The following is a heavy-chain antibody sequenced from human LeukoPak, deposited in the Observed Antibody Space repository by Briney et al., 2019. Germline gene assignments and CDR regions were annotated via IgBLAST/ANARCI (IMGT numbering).Heavy chain of an antibody. CDR3: AKEGTPHVSTWYDL. D-gene: IGHD3-10*01. CDR1: GFTFSGYE. Sequence: GGSLRLSCAASGFTFSGYEMNWVRQAPGKGLEWVAVISYEGGTQHYADSVKGRFIISRDNPRNTLYLQMNILRTEDTAVYYCAKEGTPHVSTWYDLWGQGTQVIVSS. J-gene: IGHJ5*02. CDR2: ISYEGGTQ. V-gene: IGHV3-30*18.